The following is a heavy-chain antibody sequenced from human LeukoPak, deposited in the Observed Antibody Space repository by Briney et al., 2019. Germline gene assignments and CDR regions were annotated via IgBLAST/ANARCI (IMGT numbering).Heavy chain of an antibody. J-gene: IGHJ3*02. CDR2: IYYSGST. Sequence: SGTLSLTCAVSGGSITSSNWWTWVRQPPGKGLEWIGYIYYSGSTNYNPSLKSRVAISVDTSKNQFSLKLSSVTAADTAVYYCARDSATRYYDSSGYYDPWGAFDIWGQGTMATVSS. CDR1: GGSITSSNW. CDR3: ARDSATRYYDSSGYYDPWGAFDI. V-gene: IGHV4-4*02. D-gene: IGHD3-22*01.